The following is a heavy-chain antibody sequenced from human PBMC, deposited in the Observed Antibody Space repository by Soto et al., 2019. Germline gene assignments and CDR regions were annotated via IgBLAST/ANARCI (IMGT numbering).Heavy chain of an antibody. CDR1: GDGVSSNGAG. J-gene: IGHJ6*02. CDR2: TYYRSKWNN. V-gene: IGHV6-1*01. D-gene: IGHD1-1*01. Sequence: SETLSLTCAISGDGVSSNGAGFDGIRQSPSRGLQWLGRTYYRSKWNNDYAVSVKSRININPDTSKNQFSLQLNSVSPEDTAVYYCARGHAGTMDVWGQGTTVTVSS. CDR3: ARGHAGTMDV.